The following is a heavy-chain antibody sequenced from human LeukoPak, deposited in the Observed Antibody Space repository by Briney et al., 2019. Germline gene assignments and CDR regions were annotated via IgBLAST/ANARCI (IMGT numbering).Heavy chain of an antibody. CDR3: ARLYYYGSGSYFPNWFDP. Sequence: GGSLRLSCAASGFTFSSYAMSWVRQAPGKGLEWVSAISGSGDITYYADSVKGRFTISRDNAKNSLYLQMNSLRAEDTAVYYCARLYYYGSGSYFPNWFDPWGQGTLVTVSS. D-gene: IGHD3-10*01. CDR1: GFTFSSYA. V-gene: IGHV3-23*01. J-gene: IGHJ5*02. CDR2: ISGSGDIT.